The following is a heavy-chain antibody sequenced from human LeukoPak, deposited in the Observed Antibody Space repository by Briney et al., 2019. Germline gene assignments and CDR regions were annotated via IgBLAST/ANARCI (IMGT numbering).Heavy chain of an antibody. V-gene: IGHV3-64*01. D-gene: IGHD1-26*01. J-gene: IGHJ4*02. CDR3: ARMSSGSYSDC. CDR2: ISNNGDGT. Sequence: GGSLRLFCAASGFAFSTYAMHWVRQAPGKGLEYVSAISNNGDGTYYVNSVKGRFTISRDNSKNTLYLQMGSLRAEDMAVYYCARMSSGSYSDCWGQGTLVTVSS. CDR1: GFAFSTYA.